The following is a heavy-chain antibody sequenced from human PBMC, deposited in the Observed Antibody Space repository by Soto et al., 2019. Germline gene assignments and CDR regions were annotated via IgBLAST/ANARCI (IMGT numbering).Heavy chain of an antibody. V-gene: IGHV3-23*01. D-gene: IGHD3-10*01. Sequence: PGGSLRLSCEASVFTLRSYCMTWVRQAPGKGLEWVSAISGSGGSTYYADSVKGRFTISRDNSKNTLYLQMNSLRAEDTAVYYCAKDHQAGLWPPEFDYWGQGTLVTVSS. CDR3: AKDHQAGLWPPEFDY. CDR1: VFTLRSYC. CDR2: ISGSGGST. J-gene: IGHJ4*02.